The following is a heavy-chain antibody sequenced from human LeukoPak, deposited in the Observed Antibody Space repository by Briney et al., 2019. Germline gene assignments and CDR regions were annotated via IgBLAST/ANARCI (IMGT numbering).Heavy chain of an antibody. V-gene: IGHV4-4*07. CDR3: ARVGSDYGDYVSDYYMDV. Sequence: SETLSLTCTVSGGSISSYYWSWIRQPAGKGLEWIGRIYTSGSTNYNPSLKSRVTISVDTSKNLFSLKLSSVTAADTAVYYCARVGSDYGDYVSDYYMDVWGKGTTVTVSS. J-gene: IGHJ6*03. CDR1: GGSISSYY. D-gene: IGHD4-17*01. CDR2: IYTSGST.